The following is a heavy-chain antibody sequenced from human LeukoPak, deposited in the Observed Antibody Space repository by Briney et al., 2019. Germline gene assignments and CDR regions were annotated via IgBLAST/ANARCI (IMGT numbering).Heavy chain of an antibody. D-gene: IGHD2-21*01. V-gene: IGHV3-30*04. Sequence: GGSLRLSCAASGFTFSSYAMHWVRQAPGKGLEWVAVISYDGSNKYYADSVKGRFTISRDNSKNTLYLQMDSLRGEDTAVYYCAKDFRIGYSAHFDYWGQGALVTVSS. J-gene: IGHJ4*02. CDR1: GFTFSSYA. CDR3: AKDFRIGYSAHFDY. CDR2: ISYDGSNK.